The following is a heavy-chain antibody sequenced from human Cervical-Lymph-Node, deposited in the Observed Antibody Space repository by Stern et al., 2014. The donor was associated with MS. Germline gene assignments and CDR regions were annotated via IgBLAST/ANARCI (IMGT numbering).Heavy chain of an antibody. CDR1: GFSLRTSGVT. J-gene: IGHJ4*02. CDR3: AHRDYGGNSGFDY. CDR2: VFWDADK. D-gene: IGHD4-23*01. Sequence: QVTLRESGATLMQPTQTLTLSCSFSGFSLRTSGVTVGWIRQPQGKALEWLAIVFWDADKLYSPSQRSRLTITKDTSKNKVVLKMTTMDPVDTATFYCAHRDYGGNSGFDYWGQGTLVIVSS. V-gene: IGHV2-5*02.